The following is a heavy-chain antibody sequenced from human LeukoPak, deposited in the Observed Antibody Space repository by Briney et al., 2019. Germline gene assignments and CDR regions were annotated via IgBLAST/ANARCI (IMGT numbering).Heavy chain of an antibody. CDR3: ARFYFGSGSYVYYYYGMDV. D-gene: IGHD3-10*01. J-gene: IGHJ6*02. CDR2: IKEDGSEI. Sequence: GGSLRLSCAASGFTFSSYAMSWVRQAPGKGLEWVANIKEDGSEIYYVDSVKGRFTISRDNAKNSVYLQMNSLRAEDTAVYYCARFYFGSGSYVYYYYGMDVWGQGTTLTVSS. CDR1: GFTFSSYA. V-gene: IGHV3-7*05.